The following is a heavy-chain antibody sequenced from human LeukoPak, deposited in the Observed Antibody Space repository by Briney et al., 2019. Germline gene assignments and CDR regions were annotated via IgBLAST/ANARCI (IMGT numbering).Heavy chain of an antibody. V-gene: IGHV3-74*01. Sequence: GGSLRLSCAASGFTFSSYWIHWVRQAPGKGLVWVSRINTDGSSARHADSVKGRFTISRDNAKNTLYLQMNSLRAEDTALYYCVRDLNGANCLWGQGTLVTVSS. CDR1: GFTFSSYW. CDR3: VRDLNGANCL. D-gene: IGHD4/OR15-4a*01. CDR2: INTDGSSA. J-gene: IGHJ4*02.